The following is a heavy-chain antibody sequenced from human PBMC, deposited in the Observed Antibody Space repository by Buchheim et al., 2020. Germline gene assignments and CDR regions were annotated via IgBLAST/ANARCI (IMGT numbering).Heavy chain of an antibody. CDR2: ISGSGGST. D-gene: IGHD1-26*01. J-gene: IGHJ4*02. CDR3: AKGYSGSYGKWNYFDY. Sequence: EVQLLESGGGLVRPGGSLRLSCAAPGFTFSSYAMSWVRQAPGKGLEWVSAISGSGGSTYYADSVKGRFTISRDHSKNTLYLQMNSLRAEDTAVYYCAKGYSGSYGKWNYFDYWGQGTL. V-gene: IGHV3-23*01. CDR1: GFTFSSYA.